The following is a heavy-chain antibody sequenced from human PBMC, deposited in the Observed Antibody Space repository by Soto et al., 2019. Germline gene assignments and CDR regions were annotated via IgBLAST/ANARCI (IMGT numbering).Heavy chain of an antibody. V-gene: IGHV4-30-4*01. Sequence: TSETLSLTCTVSGGSISSGDYYWSWIRQPPGKGLEWIGYIYYSGSTYYNPSLKSRVTISVDTSKNQFSLKLSSVTAADTAVYYCATYDSSGYVDYWGQGTLVTVSS. CDR3: ATYDSSGYVDY. J-gene: IGHJ4*02. CDR2: IYYSGST. CDR1: GGSISSGDYY. D-gene: IGHD3-22*01.